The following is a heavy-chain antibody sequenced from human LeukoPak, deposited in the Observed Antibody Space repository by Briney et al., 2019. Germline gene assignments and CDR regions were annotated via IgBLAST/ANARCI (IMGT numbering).Heavy chain of an antibody. D-gene: IGHD6-13*01. CDR3: ASGAAAGTIDY. J-gene: IGHJ4*02. CDR1: GGSFSGYY. V-gene: IGHV4-34*01. CDR2: INHSGST. Sequence: SSETLSLTCAVYGGSFSGYYWSWIRQPPGKGLEWIGEINHSGSTNYNPSLKSRVTISVDTSKNQSSLKLSSVTAADTAVYYCASGAAAGTIDYWGQGTLVTVSS.